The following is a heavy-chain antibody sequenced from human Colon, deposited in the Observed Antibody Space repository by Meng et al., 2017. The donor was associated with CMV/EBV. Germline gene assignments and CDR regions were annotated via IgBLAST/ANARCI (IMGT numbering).Heavy chain of an antibody. V-gene: IGHV3-30*02. CDR3: AKVNTQYCSSDSCPKGGFDP. J-gene: IGHJ5*02. Sequence: GESLKISCVGSGFTFSSYAMNWVRQAPGKGLEWVAFIRYDGSSSLYADSVRGRFSISRDNSKNTLYLQMKNLRPEDTALYYCAKVNTQYCSSDSCPKGGFDPWGQGTRVTVSS. CDR2: IRYDGSSS. CDR1: GFTFSSYA. D-gene: IGHD2-2*01.